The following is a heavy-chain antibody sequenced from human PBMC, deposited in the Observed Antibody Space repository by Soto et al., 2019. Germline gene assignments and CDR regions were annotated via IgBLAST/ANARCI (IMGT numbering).Heavy chain of an antibody. CDR3: ARGFSSSSPFDY. V-gene: IGHV3-33*01. CDR2: IWYDGSNK. J-gene: IGHJ4*02. Sequence: GGSLRLSCAASGFTFSSYGMHWVRQAPGKGLEWVAVIWYDGSNKYYADSVKGRFTISRDNSKNTLYLQMNSLRAEDTAVYYCARGFSSSSPFDYWGQGTLVTV. D-gene: IGHD6-6*01. CDR1: GFTFSSYG.